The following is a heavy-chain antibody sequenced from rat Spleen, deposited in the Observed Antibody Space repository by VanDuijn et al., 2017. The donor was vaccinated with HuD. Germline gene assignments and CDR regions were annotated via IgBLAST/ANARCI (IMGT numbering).Heavy chain of an antibody. Sequence: EVQLVEFGGGLVQPGRPLKLTCVASGFPFNNYWMTWIRQPPGKGLEWVASISNTGDTYYPDSVKGRFSFSRDNTKSTLYLQMNSLMSEDTATYYCTPLPGRNLDYWGQGVMVTASS. CDR1: GFPFNNYW. V-gene: IGHV5-31*01. J-gene: IGHJ2*01. D-gene: IGHD1-4*01. CDR2: ISNTGDT. CDR3: TPLPGRNLDY.